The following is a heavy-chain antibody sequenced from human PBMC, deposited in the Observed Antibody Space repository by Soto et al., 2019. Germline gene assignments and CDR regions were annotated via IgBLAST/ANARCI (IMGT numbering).Heavy chain of an antibody. CDR1: GGSISSGDYY. CDR2: IYYSGST. D-gene: IGHD2-15*01. CDR3: ARVVVAATGGNWFDP. V-gene: IGHV4-30-4*01. J-gene: IGHJ5*02. Sequence: SETLSLTCTVSGGSISSGDYYWSWIRQPPGKGLEWIGYIYYSGSTYYNPSLKSRVTIAVDTSKNQFSLKLSSVTAADTAVYYCARVVVAATGGNWFDPWGQGTLVTVSS.